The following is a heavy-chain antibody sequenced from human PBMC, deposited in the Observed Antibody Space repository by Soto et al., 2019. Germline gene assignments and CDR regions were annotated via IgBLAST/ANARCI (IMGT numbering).Heavy chain of an antibody. CDR1: GYTFTSYY. CDR3: ARERGDNVVVPAPDAFDI. D-gene: IGHD2-2*01. Sequence: QVQLVQSGAEVKKPGASVKVSCKASGYTFTSYYMHWVRQAPGQGLEWMGIINPSGGSTSYAQKFQGRVIMARDTSSSTVYMKLRSLKSEDTTVYYCARERGDNVVVPAPDAFDIWGQGTMVTVSS. J-gene: IGHJ3*02. CDR2: INPSGGST. V-gene: IGHV1-46*03.